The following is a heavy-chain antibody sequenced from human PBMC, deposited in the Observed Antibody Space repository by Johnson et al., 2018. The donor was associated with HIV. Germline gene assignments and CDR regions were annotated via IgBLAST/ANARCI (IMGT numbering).Heavy chain of an antibody. J-gene: IGHJ3*02. CDR3: ARDWGVIVAPSDAFDI. D-gene: IGHD3-10*01. V-gene: IGHV3-30*14. CDR2: ISYDGSNK. Sequence: QVQLVESGGGVVQPGRSLRLSCAASGFTFSSYAMHWVRQAPGKGLEWVAVISYDGSNKYYADSVKGRVTISRDNSKNTLYLQMNSLRAEDTAVYYCARDWGVIVAPSDAFDIWGQGTMVTVSS. CDR1: GFTFSSYA.